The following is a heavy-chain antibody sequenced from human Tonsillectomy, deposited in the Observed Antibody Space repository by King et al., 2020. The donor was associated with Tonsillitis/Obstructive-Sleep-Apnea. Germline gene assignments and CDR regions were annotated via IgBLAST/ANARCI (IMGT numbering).Heavy chain of an antibody. CDR2: ISFDGSNK. D-gene: IGHD6-13*01. V-gene: IGHV3-30*03. J-gene: IGHJ1*01. Sequence: VQLVESGGDVVQPGRSLRLSCAASGFTFSSYCMHWVRQAPGKGLEWVAVISFDGSNKYYADSVKGRFTISRDNSKNTLYLQMKSLRAEDTAVYYCATGYSSEYFQHWGQGTLVTVSS. CDR1: GFTFSSYC. CDR3: ATGYSSEYFQH.